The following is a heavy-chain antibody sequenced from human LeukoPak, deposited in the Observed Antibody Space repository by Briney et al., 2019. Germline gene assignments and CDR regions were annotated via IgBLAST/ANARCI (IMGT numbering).Heavy chain of an antibody. CDR2: FHPEDGET. D-gene: IGHD2-2*01. V-gene: IGHV1-24*01. CDR1: GDTLTALS. Sequence: GASVKVSCMDSGDTLTALSMHWVRQAPGKGLEWMGGFHPEDGETIYAQKFQGRVTMTEDTSTDTAYMELSSLRSDDTAVYYCTTGKIYCSTTSCSDDYWGQGTLVTVSS. CDR3: TTGKIYCSTTSCSDDY. J-gene: IGHJ4*02.